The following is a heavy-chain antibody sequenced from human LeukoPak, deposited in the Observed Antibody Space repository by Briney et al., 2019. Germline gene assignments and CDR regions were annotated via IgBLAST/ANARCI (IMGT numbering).Heavy chain of an antibody. D-gene: IGHD2-21*02. J-gene: IGHJ5*02. CDR1: VGTFSTFE. Sequence: ASVKVTCKASVGTFSTFEIGWVRQAPGQGLEWMGGVITMFGTANYAQKFQGRVTITADGSTNTAYMELSRLTTEDTAVYYCARDVVVTGTGSRLDPLGQGTLVTVSS. V-gene: IGHV1-69*13. CDR3: ARDVVVTGTGSRLDP. CDR2: VITMFGTA.